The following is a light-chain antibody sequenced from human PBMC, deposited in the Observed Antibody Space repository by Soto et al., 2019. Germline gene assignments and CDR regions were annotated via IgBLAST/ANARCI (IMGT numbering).Light chain of an antibody. J-gene: IGKJ4*01. Sequence: DIQMTQSPSSLSASVGDRVTITCRATQDINNYLNWYQQKPGKAPKLLIYDASNLQRGVTSRFRGSGSGTDFTCTISSLQPEDIGTYYCQQYNNLLSFGGGTKVELK. V-gene: IGKV1-33*01. CDR3: QQYNNLLS. CDR1: QDINNY. CDR2: DAS.